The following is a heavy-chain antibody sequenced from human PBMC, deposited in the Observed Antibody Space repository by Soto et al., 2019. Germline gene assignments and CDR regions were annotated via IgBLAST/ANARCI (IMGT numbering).Heavy chain of an antibody. CDR1: GYSISSDYY. J-gene: IGHJ5*02. V-gene: IGHV4-38-2*01. D-gene: IGHD3-22*01. CDR3: ARVGPWVPYYYDSSPYTFENWFDP. Sequence: SETLSLTCAVSGYSISSDYYWGWIRQPPGKGLEWIGTIYDSESTYYNPSLKSRVTISVDMTNNHVSLILNSVTAADTAVYYCARVGPWVPYYYDSSPYTFENWFDPWGQGTLVTVSS. CDR2: IYDSEST.